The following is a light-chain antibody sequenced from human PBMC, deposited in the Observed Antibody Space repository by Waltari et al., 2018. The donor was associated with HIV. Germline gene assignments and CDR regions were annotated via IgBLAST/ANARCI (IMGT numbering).Light chain of an antibody. CDR1: SSDACGYDS. CDR2: DAT. CDR3: CSYAGSYSYV. V-gene: IGLV2-11*01. J-gene: IGLJ1*01. Sequence: QSALTQPRSVSASPGQSVTVPCPEASSDACGYDSFPWYQQHPGKAPKPTISDATRRPSGVPGRFSGSRSGDTASLTISGLQADDEADYYCCSYAGSYSYVFGAGTRVIVL.